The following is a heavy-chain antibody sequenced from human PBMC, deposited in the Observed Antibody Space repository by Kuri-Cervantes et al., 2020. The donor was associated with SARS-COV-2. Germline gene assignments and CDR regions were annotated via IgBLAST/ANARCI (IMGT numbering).Heavy chain of an antibody. CDR1: GESFSGYY. CDR3: ARHDADYSSGWYDY. Sequence: SETLSLTCAFYGESFSGYYWNWIRQSPGKGLEWIGEVNHRGSTNYSPSLKSRVTISVDTSKNQFSLKLSSVTAADTAVYYCARHDADYSSGWYDYWGQGTLVTVSS. J-gene: IGHJ4*02. CDR2: VNHRGST. D-gene: IGHD6-19*01. V-gene: IGHV4-34*01.